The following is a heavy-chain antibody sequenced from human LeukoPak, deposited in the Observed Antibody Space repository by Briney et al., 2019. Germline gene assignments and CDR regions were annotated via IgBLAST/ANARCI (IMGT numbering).Heavy chain of an antibody. V-gene: IGHV1-18*01. CDR1: GYTYSSYG. Sequence: GASVKVSCKASGYTYSSYGISWVRQAPGQGLEWMGWINGYKGNTNYAQKLRGRVTMTTDTSTSTAYMELRSLRSDDTAAYYCARDLIMYGSESYFDDTFDIWGQGTKVTVSS. D-gene: IGHD3-10*01. J-gene: IGHJ3*02. CDR3: ARDLIMYGSESYFDDTFDI. CDR2: INGYKGNT.